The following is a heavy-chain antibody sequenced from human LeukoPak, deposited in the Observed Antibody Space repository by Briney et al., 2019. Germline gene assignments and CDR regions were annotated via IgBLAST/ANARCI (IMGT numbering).Heavy chain of an antibody. D-gene: IGHD6-6*01. CDR1: GFTFSSYS. J-gene: IGHJ4*02. Sequence: PGGSLRLSCAASGFTFSSYSMNWVRQAPGKGLEWVSYISSSSTIYYADSVKGRFTISRDNAKNSLYLQMNSLRAEDTAVYYCARLYSSPSRAIDYWGQGTLVTVSS. CDR2: ISSSSTI. CDR3: ARLYSSPSRAIDY. V-gene: IGHV3-48*01.